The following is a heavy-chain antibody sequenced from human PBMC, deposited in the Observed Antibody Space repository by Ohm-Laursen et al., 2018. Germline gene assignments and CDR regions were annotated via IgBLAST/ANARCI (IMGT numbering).Heavy chain of an antibody. J-gene: IGHJ6*02. V-gene: IGHV3-23*01. Sequence: SLRLSCAASGFTFTSYAMTWVRQAPGKGLEWVSAISGSAASTYYADSVQGRFTISRDNSKNTLYLQMNTLRAEDTAVYYCAKTSGSSGYDDYYYYGRDVWGQGTTVTVSS. CDR2: ISGSAAST. CDR1: GFTFTSYA. D-gene: IGHD3-22*01. CDR3: AKTSGSSGYDDYYYYGRDV.